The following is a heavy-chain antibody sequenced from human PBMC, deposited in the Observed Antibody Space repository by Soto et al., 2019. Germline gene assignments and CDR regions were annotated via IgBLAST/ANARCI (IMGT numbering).Heavy chain of an antibody. D-gene: IGHD5-12*01. J-gene: IGHJ5*02. CDR1: GGSISSGGYS. CDR2: IYHSGST. V-gene: IGHV4-30-2*01. Sequence: SETLSLTCAVSGGSISSGGYSWSWIRQPPGKGLEWIGYIYHSGSTYYNPSLKSRVTISVDRSKNQFPLKLSSVTAADTAVYYCARARLRLRGPYNWFDPWGQGTLVTVSS. CDR3: ARARLRLRGPYNWFDP.